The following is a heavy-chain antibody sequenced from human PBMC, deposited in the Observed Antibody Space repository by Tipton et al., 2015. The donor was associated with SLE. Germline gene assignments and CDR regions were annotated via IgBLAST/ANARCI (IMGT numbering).Heavy chain of an antibody. CDR1: GFTFNEYY. D-gene: IGHD1-1*01. CDR2: ISGGGGTI. V-gene: IGHV3-11*01. CDR3: ARDLLEPPPQYFYGMDV. J-gene: IGHJ6*02. Sequence: SLRLSCEASGFTFNEYYMSWIRRAPGKGLEWLSYISGGGGTIYYADSVKGRFTVSRDNAKKSVFLQMNSLRGEDTAIYYCARDLLEPPPQYFYGMDVWGQGTTVTVSS.